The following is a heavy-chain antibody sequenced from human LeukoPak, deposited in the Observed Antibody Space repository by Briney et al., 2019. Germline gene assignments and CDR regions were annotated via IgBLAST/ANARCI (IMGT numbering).Heavy chain of an antibody. D-gene: IGHD3-22*01. V-gene: IGHV3-23*01. CDR1: GFTFSSYA. CDR3: ARKSGDSDSSGYYVDY. J-gene: IGHJ4*02. CDR2: ISDSGGFT. Sequence: GGSLRLSCAASGFTFSSYAMSWVRQAPGEGLEWVSGISDSGGFTYYADPVKGRFTISRDNSKNTVYPQMNSLRAEDTAVYYCARKSGDSDSSGYYVDYWGQGTLVTVSS.